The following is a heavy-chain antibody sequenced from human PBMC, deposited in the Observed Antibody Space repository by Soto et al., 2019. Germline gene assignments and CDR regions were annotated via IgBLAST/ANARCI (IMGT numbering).Heavy chain of an antibody. CDR1: AGSINNYW. CDR2: LHSTGAT. CDR3: VRDVPAAGTDWFDP. Sequence: PSETLSLTCTVSAGSINNYWWSWIRQAADKRLEWIGRLHSTGATNYNPSLRSRVTMSVDKSKNQFSLNLASVTAADTAVYYCVRDVPAAGTDWFDPWGQGTLVTVSS. D-gene: IGHD6-13*01. J-gene: IGHJ5*02. V-gene: IGHV4-4*07.